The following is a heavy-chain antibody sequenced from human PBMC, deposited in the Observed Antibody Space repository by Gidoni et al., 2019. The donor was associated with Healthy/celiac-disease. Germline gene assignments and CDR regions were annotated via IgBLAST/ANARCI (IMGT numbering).Heavy chain of an antibody. CDR3: ARHLYCSGGSCYGVDAFDI. V-gene: IGHV5-10-1*03. D-gene: IGHD2-15*01. J-gene: IGHJ3*02. CDR1: GYSFTSYW. CDR2: IDPSDSYT. Sequence: EVQLVQSGAEVKKPGESLRISCKGSGYSFTSYWLSWVRQMPGKGLAWMGRIDPSDSYTNYSPSCQGHVTISADKSISTAYLQWSSLKASDTAMYYCARHLYCSGGSCYGVDAFDIWGQGTMVTVSS.